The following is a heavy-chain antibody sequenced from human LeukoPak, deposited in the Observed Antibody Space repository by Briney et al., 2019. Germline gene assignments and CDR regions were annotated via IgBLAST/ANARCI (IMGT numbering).Heavy chain of an antibody. CDR2: IYYSGST. V-gene: IGHV4-39*07. J-gene: IGHJ6*03. Sequence: SETLSLTRTVSGGSISSSSYYWGWIRQPPGKGLEWIGSIYYSGSTYYNPSLKSRVTISVDTSKNQFSLKLSSVTAADTAVYYCAREVRNYYYYYYMDVWGKGTTVTVSS. CDR1: GGSISSSSYY. CDR3: AREVRNYYYYYYMDV. D-gene: IGHD4/OR15-4a*01.